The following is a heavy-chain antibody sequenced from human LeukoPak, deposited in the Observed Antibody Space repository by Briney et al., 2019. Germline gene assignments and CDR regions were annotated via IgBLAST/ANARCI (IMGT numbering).Heavy chain of an antibody. CDR2: ISAYNDNT. V-gene: IGHV1-18*01. CDR1: GYTFTNYD. D-gene: IGHD2-21*02. J-gene: IGHJ4*02. Sequence: ASVKVSCKTSGYTFTNYDISWVRQAPGQGLEWMGWISAYNDNTNYVQKFQGRVTMTRDTSTSTAYMELRSLRSDDTAVYYCARDLVTGTLVFDFWGQGTPVTVSA. CDR3: ARDLVTGTLVFDF.